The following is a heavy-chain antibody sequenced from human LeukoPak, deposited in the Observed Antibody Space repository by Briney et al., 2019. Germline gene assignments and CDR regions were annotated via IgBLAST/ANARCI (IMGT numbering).Heavy chain of an antibody. CDR2: VNLQGST. CDR1: GGSISNTNW. V-gene: IGHV4-4*02. Sequence: SETLSLTCGVSGGSISNTNWWTWFRQPPGKGLEWIGEVNLQGSTNYNPSLKSRVAISVDNSDNHISLKLTSVTAADTAVYYCAREGGPYRPLDYSGQGTLVTVAS. J-gene: IGHJ4*02. CDR3: AREGGPYRPLDY.